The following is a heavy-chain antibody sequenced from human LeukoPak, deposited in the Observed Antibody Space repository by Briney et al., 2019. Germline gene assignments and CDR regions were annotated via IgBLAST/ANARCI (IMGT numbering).Heavy chain of an antibody. Sequence: GGSLRLSCAASGFTFSSYSMNWVRQAPGEGLEWVSYISSSSSTIYYADSVKGRFTISRDNAKNSLYLQMNSLRAEDTAVYYCARLYSSSWYYYYYGMDVWGQGTTVTVSS. CDR1: GFTFSSYS. V-gene: IGHV3-48*01. J-gene: IGHJ6*02. CDR3: ARLYSSSWYYYYYGMDV. D-gene: IGHD6-13*01. CDR2: ISSSSSTI.